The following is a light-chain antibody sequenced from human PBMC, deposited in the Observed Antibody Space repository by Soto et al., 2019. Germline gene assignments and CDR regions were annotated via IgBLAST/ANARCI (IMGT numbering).Light chain of an antibody. CDR3: GTWDNSLSLPYD. CDR2: ENN. J-gene: IGLJ1*01. V-gene: IGLV1-51*02. CDR1: SSNIGNNY. Sequence: QAVVTQPPSVSAAPGQKVTISCSGSSSNIGNNYVSWYQQLPGTAPKLLIFENNKRPSGIPDRFSASKSGTSATLAITGLQTGDAADYYCGTWDNSLSLPYDFGTGTKLTVL.